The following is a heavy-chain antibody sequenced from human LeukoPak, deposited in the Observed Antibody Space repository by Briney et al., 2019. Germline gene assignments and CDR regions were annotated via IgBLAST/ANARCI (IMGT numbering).Heavy chain of an antibody. CDR1: GFTFSSYS. Sequence: GGSLRLSCAASGFTFSSYSMNWVRQAPGKGLEWVSSISSSSSYIYYADSVKGRFTISRDNAKNSLYLQMNSLRAEDTAVHYCARGKSVRVATAPFDYWGQGTLVTVSS. CDR2: ISSSSSYI. V-gene: IGHV3-21*01. J-gene: IGHJ4*02. D-gene: IGHD5-12*01. CDR3: ARGKSVRVATAPFDY.